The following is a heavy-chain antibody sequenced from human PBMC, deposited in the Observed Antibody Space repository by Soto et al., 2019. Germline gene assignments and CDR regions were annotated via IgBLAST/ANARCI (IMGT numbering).Heavy chain of an antibody. CDR1: GRIFRRFP. J-gene: IGHJ1*01. CDR3: ARVGSRDAYNYVLDQ. Sequence: QVQVVPSGAEVKKPGSSVTISCKASGRIFRRFPTSWVRQVPGQGLEWLGGVISASGSVTYAPKFQGRVTMTAVNSAGIGYMELTSLTSEDTAIYYCARVGSRDAYNYVLDQWGPGTMVTVSS. D-gene: IGHD5-18*01. V-gene: IGHV1-69*06. CDR2: VISASGSV.